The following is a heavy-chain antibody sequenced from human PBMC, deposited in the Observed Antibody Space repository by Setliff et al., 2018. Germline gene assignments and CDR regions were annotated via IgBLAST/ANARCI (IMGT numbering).Heavy chain of an antibody. D-gene: IGHD2-8*02. CDR2: ISSSSSYI. CDR3: VKGTLPYCTGPTCYPLDH. V-gene: IGHV3-21*04. Sequence: GGSLSLSCAASGFTFSSYSMNWVRQAPGKGLEWVSSISSSSSYIYYADSVKGRFTISRDNAKNSLYLQMNSLRDADTAIYYCVKGTLPYCTGPTCYPLDHWGQGTLVTVSS. CDR1: GFTFSSYS. J-gene: IGHJ4*02.